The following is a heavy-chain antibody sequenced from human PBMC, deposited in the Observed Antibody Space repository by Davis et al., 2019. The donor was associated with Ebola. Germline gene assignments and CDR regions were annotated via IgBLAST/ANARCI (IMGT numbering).Heavy chain of an antibody. D-gene: IGHD3-10*01. Sequence: SETLSLTCTVSGGSISSSSYYWGWIRQPPGKGLEWIGEINHSGSTKYNPSLKSRVTISVDTSKNQFSLKLSSVTAADTAVYYCARDRVVRGVIDYWGQGTLVTVSS. CDR2: INHSGST. J-gene: IGHJ4*02. V-gene: IGHV4-39*07. CDR1: GGSISSSSYY. CDR3: ARDRVVRGVIDY.